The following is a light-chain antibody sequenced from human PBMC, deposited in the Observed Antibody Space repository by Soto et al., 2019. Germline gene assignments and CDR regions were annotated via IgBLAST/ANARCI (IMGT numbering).Light chain of an antibody. CDR3: QQLISYPLN. CDR1: QSINNL. V-gene: IGKV1-5*01. CDR2: DVS. Sequence: DIQMTQSPSTLSASVGDRVTTTCRASQSINNLLAWYQQKPGKAPKFLIYDVSTLESGVPSRFSGSGSGTEFTLTISSLQPEDCATYYCQQLISYPLNFGGGTKVDIK. J-gene: IGKJ4*01.